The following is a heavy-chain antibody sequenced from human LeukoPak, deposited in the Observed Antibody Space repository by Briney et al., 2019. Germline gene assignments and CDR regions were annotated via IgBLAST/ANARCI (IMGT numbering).Heavy chain of an antibody. CDR3: VRCSGGNLYFPD. Sequence: SETLSLTCIVSGGSISSDYWSWIRQPPGKGLEWIGYVFYTGSTKYDLSLKSRVTISLDTSKNQFSLKLSSVTAADTAMYYCVRCSGGNLYFPDWGQGALVTVSS. D-gene: IGHD2-15*01. V-gene: IGHV4-59*01. J-gene: IGHJ1*01. CDR1: GGSISSDY. CDR2: VFYTGST.